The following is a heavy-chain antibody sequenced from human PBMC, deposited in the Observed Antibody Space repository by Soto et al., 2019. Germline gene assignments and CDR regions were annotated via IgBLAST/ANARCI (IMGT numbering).Heavy chain of an antibody. J-gene: IGHJ4*02. Sequence: ASVKVSCKVSGYTLTELSMHWVRQAPGTGLEWMGGFDPEDGETIYAQKFQGRVTMTEDTSTDTAYMELSSLRSEDTAVYYCATDTRTYSNYAYYFDYWGQGTLVTVSS. CDR2: FDPEDGET. V-gene: IGHV1-24*01. D-gene: IGHD4-4*01. CDR3: ATDTRTYSNYAYYFDY. CDR1: GYTLTELS.